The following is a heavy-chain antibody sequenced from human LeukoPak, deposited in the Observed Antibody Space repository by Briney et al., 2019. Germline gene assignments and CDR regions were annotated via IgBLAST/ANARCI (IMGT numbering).Heavy chain of an antibody. CDR1: GGSMSSYY. CDR3: ARARVRSYSYDSSGFYTSDWHFDL. J-gene: IGHJ2*01. V-gene: IGHV4-59*01. D-gene: IGHD3-22*01. CDR2: IYSSAST. Sequence: PSETLSLTCTVSGGSMSSYYWNWIRQPPGKGLEWIRYIYSSASTKYNPSLKRRVTISVDTSKNQFSLKLSSVTAADTAVYYCARARVRSYSYDSSGFYTSDWHFDLWGRGTLVTVSS.